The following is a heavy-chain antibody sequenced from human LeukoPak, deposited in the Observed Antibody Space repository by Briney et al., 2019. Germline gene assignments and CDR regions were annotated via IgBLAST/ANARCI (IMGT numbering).Heavy chain of an antibody. J-gene: IGHJ5*02. V-gene: IGHV3-30*02. D-gene: IGHD4-17*01. CDR2: IRYDGGNK. Sequence: GGSLRLSCAASGFTFSSYGMHWVRQAPGKGLEWVAFIRYDGGNKYYADSVKGRFTISRDNSKNMLYLQMNSLRAEDTATYYCAKDTRATVTTGNWFDPWGQGTLVTVSS. CDR3: AKDTRATVTTGNWFDP. CDR1: GFTFSSYG.